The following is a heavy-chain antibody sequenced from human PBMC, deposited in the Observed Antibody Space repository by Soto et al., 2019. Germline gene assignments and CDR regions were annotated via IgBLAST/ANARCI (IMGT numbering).Heavy chain of an antibody. V-gene: IGHV1-2*02. Sequence: GASVKVSCKASGYTFTGYYMHWVRQAPGQGLEWMGWINPNSGGTNYAQTFQGRVTMTRDTSISTADMELSRLRSDDTAVYYCARGGVVWTYCSSTSCYTGRDYYYYGMDVWGQGTTVTVSS. CDR1: GYTFTGYY. CDR3: ARGGVVWTYCSSTSCYTGRDYYYYGMDV. CDR2: INPNSGGT. J-gene: IGHJ6*02. D-gene: IGHD2-2*02.